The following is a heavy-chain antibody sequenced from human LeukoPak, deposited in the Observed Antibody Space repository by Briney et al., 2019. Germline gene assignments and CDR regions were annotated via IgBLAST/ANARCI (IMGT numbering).Heavy chain of an antibody. CDR1: GGSISSGDYY. CDR3: AREGHVGIAAAGNWFDP. J-gene: IGHJ5*02. V-gene: IGHV4-30-4*01. Sequence: SQTLSLTCTVSGGSISSGDYYWSWIRQPPGKGLEWIGYIYYSGSTYYNPSLKSRVTISVDTSKNQFSLKLSSVTAADTAVYYCAREGHVGIAAAGNWFDPWGQGTLVTASS. CDR2: IYYSGST. D-gene: IGHD6-13*01.